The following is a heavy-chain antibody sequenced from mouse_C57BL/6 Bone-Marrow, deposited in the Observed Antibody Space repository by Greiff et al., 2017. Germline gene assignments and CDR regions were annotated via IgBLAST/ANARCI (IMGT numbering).Heavy chain of an antibody. CDR3: ARGYLLWYV. V-gene: IGHV1-80*01. CDR1: ASAFSSYW. CDR2: FYPGDVDP. Sequence: LVESGAGLVKPGASVKISSKPSASAFSSYWLNWVKQRPGTGLEWIGQFYPGDVDPNYNGKFKGKATLTADKSSSTAYMQLSSLTSEDSAVYYCARGYLLWYVWGTGTTVTVSS. D-gene: IGHD2-1*01. J-gene: IGHJ1*03.